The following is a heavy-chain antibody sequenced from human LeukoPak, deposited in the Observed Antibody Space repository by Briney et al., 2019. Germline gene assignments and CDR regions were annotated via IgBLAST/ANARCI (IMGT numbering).Heavy chain of an antibody. D-gene: IGHD6-13*01. CDR3: AKPPIAAETV. V-gene: IGHV3-30*18. CDR2: ISYDGSNK. J-gene: IGHJ4*02. CDR1: GFTVSSNY. Sequence: GGSLRLSCAASGFTVSSNYMSWVRQAPGKGLEWVAVISYDGSNKYYADSVKGRFTISRDNSKNTLYLQMNSLRAEDTAVYYCAKPPIAAETVWGQGTLVTVSS.